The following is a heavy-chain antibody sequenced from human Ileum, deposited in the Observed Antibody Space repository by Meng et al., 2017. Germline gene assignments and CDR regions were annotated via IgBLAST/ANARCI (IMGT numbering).Heavy chain of an antibody. Sequence: ASVKVSCKAAGFPFTGDYRNWVRQAPGQGLEWMVWIKLNSGGPSYAQNFRGRVTLTRDTSTSTAYMELSSLRSDDTAVYFCARGSFLKLGSNPGDYWGQGTLVNV. J-gene: IGHJ4*02. CDR3: ARGSFLKLGSNPGDY. D-gene: IGHD7-27*01. CDR2: IKLNSGGP. V-gene: IGHV1-2*02. CDR1: GFPFTGDY.